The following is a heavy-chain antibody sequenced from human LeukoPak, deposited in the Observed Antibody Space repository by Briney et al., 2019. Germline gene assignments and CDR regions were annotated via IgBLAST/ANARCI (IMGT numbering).Heavy chain of an antibody. J-gene: IGHJ4*02. CDR2: ISGSGANT. Sequence: PGGSLRLSCAASGFSFNSYAMSWVRQAPGKGLEWVSSISGSGANTYYANSVKGRFTVYRDNSKNTLYLQVNNLRVGDTAIYYCAKHLGAHNFDYWGQGTLVTVSS. CDR1: GFSFNSYA. CDR3: AKHLGAHNFDY. D-gene: IGHD3-10*01. V-gene: IGHV3-23*01.